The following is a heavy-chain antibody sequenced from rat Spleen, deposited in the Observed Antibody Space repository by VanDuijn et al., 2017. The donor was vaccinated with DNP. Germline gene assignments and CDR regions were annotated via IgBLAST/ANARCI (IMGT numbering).Heavy chain of an antibody. J-gene: IGHJ3*01. CDR1: GFSSGDHT. CDR2: IQSGGNT. D-gene: IGHD1-4*01. V-gene: IGHV2-19*01. Sequence: VQLKEPGSAPVQPSDSLSSPCTVAGFSSGDHTIHCLRQLPGKGLEWMGRIQSGGNTDYNSALKSRLSISRDTSKSQVFLKMDSLQTEDTAIYFCTRASGSPFAYWGQGTLVTVSS. CDR3: TRASGSPFAY.